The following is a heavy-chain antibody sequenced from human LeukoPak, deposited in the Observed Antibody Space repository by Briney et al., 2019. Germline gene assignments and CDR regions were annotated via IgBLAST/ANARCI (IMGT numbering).Heavy chain of an antibody. V-gene: IGHV4-34*01. Sequence: SETLSLTCTVSGGSISSYYWSWIRQPPGKGLEWIGEINHSGSTNYNPSLKSRVTISVDTSKNQFSLKLSSVTAADTAVYYCARVRVTYYDILTGYHDYWGQGTLVTVSS. CDR1: GGSISSYY. CDR2: INHSGST. CDR3: ARVRVTYYDILTGYHDY. J-gene: IGHJ4*02. D-gene: IGHD3-9*01.